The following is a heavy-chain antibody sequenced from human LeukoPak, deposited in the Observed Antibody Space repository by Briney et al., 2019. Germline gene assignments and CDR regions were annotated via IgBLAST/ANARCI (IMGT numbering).Heavy chain of an antibody. V-gene: IGHV3-23*01. CDR2: MSGSGDST. J-gene: IGHJ4*02. Sequence: GGSLRLSCAASGFTFSSYAMSWVRQAPGKGLEWVSAMSGSGDSTYYADSVKGRFTISRDNSKNTLYLQMNSLRAEDTAVHYCAKESFYDSSGYYYPEFDYWGQGTLVTVSS. CDR3: AKESFYDSSGYYYPEFDY. CDR1: GFTFSSYA. D-gene: IGHD3-22*01.